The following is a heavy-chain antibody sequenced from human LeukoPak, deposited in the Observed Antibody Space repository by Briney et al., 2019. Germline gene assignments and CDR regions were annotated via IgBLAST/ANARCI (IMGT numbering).Heavy chain of an antibody. CDR1: GFTFSNAW. D-gene: IGHD3-22*01. Sequence: GGSLRLSCAASGFTFSNAWMSWVRQAPGKGLEWVGRIKKRTDGGTTDYAAPVKGRFTISRDDSKNTLYLQMNSLKTEDTAVYYCTTAGLQDYYDTNGYYYFDYWGQGTLVTVSS. CDR3: TTAGLQDYYDTNGYYYFDY. V-gene: IGHV3-15*01. J-gene: IGHJ4*02. CDR2: IKKRTDGGTT.